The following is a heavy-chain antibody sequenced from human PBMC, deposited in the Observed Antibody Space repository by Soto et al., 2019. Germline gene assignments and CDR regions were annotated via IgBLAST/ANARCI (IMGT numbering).Heavy chain of an antibody. D-gene: IGHD6-6*01. CDR1: GFTFSSYS. CDR2: ISSSSSTI. V-gene: IGHV3-48*01. CDR3: ARVSLAAKGAFDI. Sequence: EVQLVESGGGLVQPGGSLRLSCAASGFTFSSYSMNWVRQAPGKGLEWVSYISSSSSTIYYADSVKGRFTISRDNAKSSLYLQMNSLGAEDTAVYYCARVSLAAKGAFDIWGQGTMVTVSS. J-gene: IGHJ3*02.